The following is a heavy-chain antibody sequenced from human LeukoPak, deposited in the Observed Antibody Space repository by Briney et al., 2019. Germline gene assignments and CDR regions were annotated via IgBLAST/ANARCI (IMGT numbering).Heavy chain of an antibody. Sequence: TGGSLRLSCAASGFTFRNCAMSWVRQAPGKGLEWVSGISGTGYNTYYADSVKGRFTISRDNSKNTLYLQMSSLGAEDTAVYYCAKHVSGSLFYFDYWGQRTLVTVSS. J-gene: IGHJ4*02. CDR1: GFTFRNCA. CDR3: AKHVSGSLFYFDY. V-gene: IGHV3-23*01. D-gene: IGHD3-10*01. CDR2: ISGTGYNT.